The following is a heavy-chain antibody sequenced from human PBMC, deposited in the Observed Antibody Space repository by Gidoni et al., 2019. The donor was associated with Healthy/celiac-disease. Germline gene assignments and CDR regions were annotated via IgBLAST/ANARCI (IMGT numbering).Heavy chain of an antibody. CDR1: GGTFSSYA. CDR2: IIPIFGTA. CDR3: ARGGWQGDGYNFDNWFDP. D-gene: IGHD5-12*01. Sequence: QVQLVQSGAEVKKPGSSVKVSCKASGGTFSSYASRWVRQAPGQGLEWMGGIIPIFGTANYAQKFQGRVTITADESTSTAYMELSSLRSEDTAVYYCARGGWQGDGYNFDNWFDPWGQGTLVTVSS. J-gene: IGHJ5*02. V-gene: IGHV1-69*01.